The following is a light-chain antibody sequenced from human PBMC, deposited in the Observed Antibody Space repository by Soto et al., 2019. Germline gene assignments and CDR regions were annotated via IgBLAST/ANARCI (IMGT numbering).Light chain of an antibody. CDR1: QAISNY. CDR2: AAS. J-gene: IGKJ1*01. V-gene: IGKV1-27*01. CDR3: QKYNIAPWT. Sequence: DIQMTQSPSCLSAYVGDRVAITCRASQAISNYLAWYQQKPGKVPKLLIYAASTLQSGVPSRFSGSGSGTDFTLTISSLQPEDVATYYCQKYNIAPWTFGQGTKVDIK.